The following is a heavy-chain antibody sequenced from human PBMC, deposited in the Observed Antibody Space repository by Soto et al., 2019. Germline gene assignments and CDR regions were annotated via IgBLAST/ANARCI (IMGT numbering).Heavy chain of an antibody. V-gene: IGHV3-23*01. D-gene: IGHD6-19*01. CDR2: ISGSGGDT. J-gene: IGHJ5*02. Sequence: EVQLLESGGGLVQPGGSLRLSCAASGFTFSSSAMSWVRQAPGKGLEWVAAISGSGGDTYYAASMKGRFSISRDNSKDTLYLQMYSLSVEDTAVYHCAKEGGSGSGWAESWGQGTLVTVSS. CDR3: AKEGGSGSGWAES. CDR1: GFTFSSSA.